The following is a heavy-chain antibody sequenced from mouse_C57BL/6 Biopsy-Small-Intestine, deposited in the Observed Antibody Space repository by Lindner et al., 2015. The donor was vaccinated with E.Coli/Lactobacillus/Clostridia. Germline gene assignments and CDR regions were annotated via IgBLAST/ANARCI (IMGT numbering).Heavy chain of an antibody. CDR2: IWSDGSA. CDR3: ARQEDGYYVFTY. Sequence: VQLQESGPGLVAPSQSLSITCTVSGFSLTNYGVHWVRQPPGKGLEWLVVIWSDGSATYNSALKSRLGISKDNSKSQVFLKMNSLQTDDTAMYYCARQEDGYYVFTYWGQGTLVTVSA. CDR1: GFSLTNYG. D-gene: IGHD2-3*01. V-gene: IGHV2-6-1*01. J-gene: IGHJ3*01.